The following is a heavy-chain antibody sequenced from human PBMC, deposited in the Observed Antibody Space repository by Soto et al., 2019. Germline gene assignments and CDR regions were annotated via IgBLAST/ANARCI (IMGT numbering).Heavy chain of an antibody. J-gene: IGHJ6*02. CDR3: AKRGAAAGIYYYYGMDV. D-gene: IGHD6-13*01. V-gene: IGHV3-30*18. CDR2: ISYDGSNK. CDR1: GFTFSSYG. Sequence: QVQLVESGGGVVQPGRSLRLSCAASGFTFSSYGMHWVRQAPGKGLEWVAVISYDGSNKYYADSVKGRFTISRDNSKKTLYLQMNSLRAGDTAVYYCAKRGAAAGIYYYYGMDVWGQGTTVTVSS.